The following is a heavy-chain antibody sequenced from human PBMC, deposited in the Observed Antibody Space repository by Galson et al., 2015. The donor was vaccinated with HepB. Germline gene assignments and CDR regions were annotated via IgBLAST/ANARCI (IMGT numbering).Heavy chain of an antibody. Sequence: SLRLSCAASGFIFSSYKMLWFRQAPGKGLEWVSTITASGAGTDYGDSVKGRFTMSRDNSKNTLHLQMNSLRDEDTAVYYCARRMPEGASDYWGQGTLVTASS. CDR1: GFIFSSYK. CDR2: ITASGAGT. J-gene: IGHJ4*02. V-gene: IGHV3-23*01. CDR3: ARRMPEGASDY. D-gene: IGHD2-15*01.